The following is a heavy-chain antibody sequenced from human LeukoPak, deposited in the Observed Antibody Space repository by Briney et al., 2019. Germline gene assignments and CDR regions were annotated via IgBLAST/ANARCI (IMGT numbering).Heavy chain of an antibody. J-gene: IGHJ3*02. Sequence: GRPLRLSCAASGFIFANYAMHWVRQAPGKCLEWVSGISWNSGSIGYADSVKGRFTISRDNAKKSLYLQMNSLRTEDMALYICAEDRVSAATGFDAFDMWGQGTMVTVSS. V-gene: IGHV3-9*03. CDR1: GFIFANYA. D-gene: IGHD3-9*01. CDR2: ISWNSGSI. CDR3: AEDRVSAATGFDAFDM.